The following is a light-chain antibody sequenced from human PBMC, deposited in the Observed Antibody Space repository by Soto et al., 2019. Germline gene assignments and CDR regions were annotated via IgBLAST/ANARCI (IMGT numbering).Light chain of an antibody. CDR2: YIS. CDR1: SSDVGGYNY. V-gene: IGLV2-14*01. CDR3: SSYTSSSTLA. Sequence: QSALTQPASVSGSPGQSITISCTGTSSDVGGYNYVSWYQQHPGKAPKLMIYYISNRPSGVSNLSSASKSGNTAPLTISGLQAEDEADYYCSSYTSSSTLAFGGGTKLTVL. J-gene: IGLJ2*01.